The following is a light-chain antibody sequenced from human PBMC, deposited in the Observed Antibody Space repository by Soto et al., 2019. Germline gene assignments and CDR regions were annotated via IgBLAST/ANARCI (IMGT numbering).Light chain of an antibody. J-gene: IGKJ1*01. Sequence: EIVLTQSPVTLSLSPGERATLSCRASQSVSNYLAWYQQNPGQAPRRLIYDTSTRATGIPARFSGSGSGTDFTLTVSSLEPEDFAVYYCQQRSSWPPWTFGQGTKVEIK. V-gene: IGKV3-11*01. CDR3: QQRSSWPPWT. CDR2: DTS. CDR1: QSVSNY.